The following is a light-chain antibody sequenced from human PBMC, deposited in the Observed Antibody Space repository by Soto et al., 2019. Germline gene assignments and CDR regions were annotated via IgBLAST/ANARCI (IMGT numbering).Light chain of an antibody. CDR1: SSDVGSYNL. J-gene: IGLJ2*01. V-gene: IGLV2-23*01. CDR2: EGS. CDR3: AAWDDSLRGLV. Sequence: QSALTQPASVSGSPGQSITISCTGTSSDVGSYNLVSWYQQHPGKAPKLMIYEGSKRPSGVSNRFSGSKSGNTASLTISGLQAEDEADYYCAAWDDSLRGLVFGGGTKLTVL.